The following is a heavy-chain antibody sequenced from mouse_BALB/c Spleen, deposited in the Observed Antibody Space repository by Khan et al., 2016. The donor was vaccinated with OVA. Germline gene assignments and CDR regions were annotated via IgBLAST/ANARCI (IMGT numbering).Heavy chain of an antibody. V-gene: IGHV2-6-1*01. Sequence: QVQLQQSGPGLVAPSQSLSITCTISGFSLTSYGIHWVRQPPGKGLEWLVVIWSDGSTIYNSTLKSRLSITKDNSRSHVFLKMNSVQTDDTAMYYCARQPYYHYYALDYWGQGTSVTVSS. CDR3: ARQPYYHYYALDY. CDR2: IWSDGST. CDR1: GFSLTSYG. D-gene: IGHD2-10*01. J-gene: IGHJ4*01.